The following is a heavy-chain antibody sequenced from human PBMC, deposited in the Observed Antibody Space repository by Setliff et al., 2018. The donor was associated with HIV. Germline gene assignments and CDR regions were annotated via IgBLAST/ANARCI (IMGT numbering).Heavy chain of an antibody. CDR2: IIPSFDST. Sequence: SVKVSCKASGGTFSTYAIGWVRQAPGQGLEWLGGIIPSFDSTKYAQKFQGRVTITADESASTAYMELSSLRSEDTAVYCCARLTYCGGDCYSTGASDIWGQGTMVTVSS. J-gene: IGHJ3*02. V-gene: IGHV1-69*13. CDR1: GGTFSTYA. D-gene: IGHD2-21*01. CDR3: ARLTYCGGDCYSTGASDI.